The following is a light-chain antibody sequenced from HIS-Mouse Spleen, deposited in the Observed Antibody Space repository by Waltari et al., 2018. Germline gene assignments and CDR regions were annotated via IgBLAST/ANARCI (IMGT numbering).Light chain of an antibody. V-gene: IGLV2-14*03. CDR2: DVS. Sequence: QSALTQPASVSGSPAQSITISCTGTSSDVGGYNDVSWYQQHPGKAPNLMIYDVSNRPSGVSNRFSGSKSGNTASLTISGLQAEDEADYYCSSYTSSSTYWVFGGGTKLTVL. CDR3: SSYTSSSTYWV. J-gene: IGLJ3*02. CDR1: SSDVGGYND.